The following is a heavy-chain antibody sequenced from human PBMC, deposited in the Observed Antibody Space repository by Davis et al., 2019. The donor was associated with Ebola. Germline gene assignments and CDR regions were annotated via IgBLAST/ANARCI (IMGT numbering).Heavy chain of an antibody. CDR1: GGSISSYY. V-gene: IGHV4-59*01. Sequence: SETLSLTCTVSGGSISSYYWSWIRQPPGQGLEWIGYIYYSGSTNYNPSPTSRVTISVDTSKNQFSLKLSSVTAADTAVYYCAGAGYYYYGMDVWGKGTTVTVPS. CDR3: AGAGYYYYGMDV. J-gene: IGHJ6*04. CDR2: IYYSGST.